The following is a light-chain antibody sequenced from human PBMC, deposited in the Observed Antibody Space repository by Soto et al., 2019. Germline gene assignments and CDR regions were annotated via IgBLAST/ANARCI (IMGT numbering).Light chain of an antibody. CDR2: DVS. CDR3: CPYAGSYTLWV. V-gene: IGLV2-11*01. Sequence: QSALTQPRSVSGSPGQSVTISCTGTSSDVGGYNYVSWYQQYPGKAPKLIIYDVSKRPSGVPDRFSGSKSGNTASLTISGLQAEDGAVFYCCPYAGSYTLWVFAGGPNLTVL. J-gene: IGLJ3*02. CDR1: SSDVGGYNY.